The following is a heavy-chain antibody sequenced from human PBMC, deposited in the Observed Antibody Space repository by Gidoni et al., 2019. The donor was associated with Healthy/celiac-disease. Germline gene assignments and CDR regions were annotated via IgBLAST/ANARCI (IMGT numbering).Heavy chain of an antibody. CDR2: ISGSGCST. D-gene: IGHD3-22*01. Sequence: EVQLLESGGGWVQPGGSLRLSCAASGFTFSSYAMSWVRQAPGKGLEWVSAISGSGCSTYYADSVKGRFTISRDNSKNTLYLQMNSLRAEDTAVYYCAKDLRNYDDSSGNYWGQGTLVTVSS. J-gene: IGHJ4*02. V-gene: IGHV3-23*01. CDR1: GFTFSSYA. CDR3: AKDLRNYDDSSGNY.